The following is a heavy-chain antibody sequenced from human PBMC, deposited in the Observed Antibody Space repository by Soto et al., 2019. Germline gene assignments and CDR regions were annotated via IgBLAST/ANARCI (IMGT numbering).Heavy chain of an antibody. CDR1: GYTFTSYC. J-gene: IGHJ5*02. D-gene: IGHD2-21*01. CDR2: INAGNGNT. Sequence: ASVKGSCKASGYTFTSYCMYWVRQAPGQRLEWMGWINAGNGNTKYSQKFQGRVTITRDTSASTAYMELSSLRSEDTAVYYCARGFRGGEADWLDPWGQGTLVTVSS. V-gene: IGHV1-3*01. CDR3: ARGFRGGEADWLDP.